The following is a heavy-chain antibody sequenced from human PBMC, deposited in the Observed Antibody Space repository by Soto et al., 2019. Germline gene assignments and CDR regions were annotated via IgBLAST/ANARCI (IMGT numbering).Heavy chain of an antibody. Sequence: LRHCYRASGVTFIGYGVHWVRQAPGKGLEWVSAISGSGGSTYYADSVKGRFTISRDNSKNTLYLRMNSLRAEDTAVFYCAKDRAIRPGSDFDFWGQGTQVTVSS. D-gene: IGHD3-9*01. CDR1: GVTFIGYG. J-gene: IGHJ4*02. V-gene: IGHV3-23*01. CDR3: AKDRAIRPGSDFDF. CDR2: ISGSGGST.